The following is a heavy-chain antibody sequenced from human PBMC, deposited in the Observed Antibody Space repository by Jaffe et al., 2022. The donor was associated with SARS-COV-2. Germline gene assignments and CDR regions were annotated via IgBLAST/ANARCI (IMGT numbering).Heavy chain of an antibody. D-gene: IGHD1-7*01. Sequence: QVQLVESGGGVVQPGRSLRLSCAASGFTFSSYAMHWVRQAPGKGLEWVAVISYDGSNKYYADSVKGRFTISRDNSKNTLYLQMNSLRAEDTAVYYCAREEDWNYGHYFDYWGQGTLVTVSS. J-gene: IGHJ4*02. CDR1: GFTFSSYA. V-gene: IGHV3-30-3*01. CDR2: ISYDGSNK. CDR3: AREEDWNYGHYFDY.